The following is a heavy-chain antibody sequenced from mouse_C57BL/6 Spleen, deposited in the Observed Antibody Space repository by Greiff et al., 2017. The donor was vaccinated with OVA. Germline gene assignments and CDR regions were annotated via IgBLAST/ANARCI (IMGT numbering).Heavy chain of an antibody. CDR1: GYTFTEYT. CDR3: ARHEEEEPPYRGAMDY. V-gene: IGHV1-62-2*01. CDR2: FYPGSGSI. D-gene: IGHD3-1*01. J-gene: IGHJ4*01. Sequence: VQLQQSGAELVKPRASVKLSCKASGYTFTEYTIHWVKQRSGQGLEWIGWFYPGSGSIKYNEKFKDKATLTADKSSSTVYMELSRLTSEDSAVYFCARHEEEEPPYRGAMDYWGQGTSVTVSS.